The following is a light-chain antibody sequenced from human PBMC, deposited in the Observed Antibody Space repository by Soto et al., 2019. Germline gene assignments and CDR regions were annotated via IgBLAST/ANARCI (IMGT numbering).Light chain of an antibody. CDR2: GAS. CDR1: QSVSSN. Sequence: EIVMTQSPATLSVSPGERATLSCRASQSVSSNLAWYQQKPGQAPRLLIYGASTRATGIPARFSGSGSGTEFTLTISSVQSEEFAVYYCQQYNDWPPGTFGQGTKVEIK. V-gene: IGKV3-15*01. CDR3: QQYNDWPPGT. J-gene: IGKJ1*01.